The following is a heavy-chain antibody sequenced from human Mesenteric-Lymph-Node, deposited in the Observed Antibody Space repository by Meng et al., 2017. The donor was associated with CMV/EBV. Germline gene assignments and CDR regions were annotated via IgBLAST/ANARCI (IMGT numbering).Heavy chain of an antibody. CDR2: IIPILGIA. Sequence: SVKVSCKASGGTFSSYAISWVRQAPGQGLEWMGGIIPILGIANYAQKFQGRVTITADKSTSTAYMELSSLRSEDTAVYYCAREANTYDILTGGVLYYGMDVWGQGTTVTVSS. J-gene: IGHJ6*02. D-gene: IGHD3-9*01. V-gene: IGHV1-69*10. CDR1: GGTFSSYA. CDR3: AREANTYDILTGGVLYYGMDV.